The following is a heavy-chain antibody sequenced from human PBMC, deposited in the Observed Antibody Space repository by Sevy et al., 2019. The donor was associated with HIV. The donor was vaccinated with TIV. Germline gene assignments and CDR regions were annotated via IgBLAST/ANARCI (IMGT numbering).Heavy chain of an antibody. CDR3: AKDIDSSGYYDFDY. J-gene: IGHJ4*02. D-gene: IGHD6-19*01. CDR1: GFSFISYA. CDR2: ISGSGGST. V-gene: IGHV3-23*01. Sequence: GGSLRLSCAASGFSFISYAMSWVRQAPGKGLEWVSGISGSGGSTYYADSVKGRFTISRDNSKNTLYLQMNSLRAEDTALYYCAKDIDSSGYYDFDYWGQGTLVTVSS.